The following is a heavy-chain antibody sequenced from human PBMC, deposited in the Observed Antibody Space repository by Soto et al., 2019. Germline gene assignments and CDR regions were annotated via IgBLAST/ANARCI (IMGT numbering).Heavy chain of an antibody. D-gene: IGHD5-12*01. CDR1: GFTVSSNY. Sequence: GGSLRLSCAASGFTVSSNYMSWVRQAPGKGLEWVSVIYSGGSTYYSDSVKGRFTISRDNSKNTLYLQMNSLRAEDTAVYYCAREDYAYNYYYYGMDVWGQGTTVTVSS. V-gene: IGHV3-53*01. CDR3: AREDYAYNYYYYGMDV. J-gene: IGHJ6*02. CDR2: IYSGGST.